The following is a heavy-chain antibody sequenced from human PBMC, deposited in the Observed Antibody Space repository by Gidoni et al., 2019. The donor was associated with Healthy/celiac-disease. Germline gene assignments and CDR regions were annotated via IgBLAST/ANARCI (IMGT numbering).Heavy chain of an antibody. CDR3: AKDQFRVVVPSKPTQDYYYMDV. CDR1: GFTFSSYG. CDR2: IRYDGSNK. D-gene: IGHD2-2*01. V-gene: IGHV3-30*02. J-gene: IGHJ6*03. Sequence: QVQLVESGGGVVQPGGSLRLSCAASGFTFSSYGMHWFRQAPGKGLEWVAFIRYDGSNKYYADSVKGRFTISRDNSKNTLYLQMNSLRAEDTAVYYCAKDQFRVVVPSKPTQDYYYMDVWGKGTTVTVSS.